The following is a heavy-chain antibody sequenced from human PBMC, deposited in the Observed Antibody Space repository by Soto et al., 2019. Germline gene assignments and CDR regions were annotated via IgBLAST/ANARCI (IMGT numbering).Heavy chain of an antibody. CDR2: IYYSGST. CDR3: ARFRSAITGTNYYSYYYGMDV. Sequence: SETLSLTCTVSGGSISSSSYYWGWIRQPPGKGLEWIGSIYYSGSTYYNPSLKSRVTISVDTSKNQFSLKLSSVTAADTAVYYCARFRSAITGTNYYSYYYGMDVWGQGTTVTVSS. D-gene: IGHD1-20*01. CDR1: GGSISSSSYY. J-gene: IGHJ6*02. V-gene: IGHV4-39*01.